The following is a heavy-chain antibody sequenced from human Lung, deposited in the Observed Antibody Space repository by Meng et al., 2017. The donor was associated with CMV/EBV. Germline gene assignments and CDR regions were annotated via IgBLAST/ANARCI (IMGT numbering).Heavy chain of an antibody. V-gene: IGHV4-34*01. CDR3: ARELGYCSSTSCYTYYYYGMDV. D-gene: IGHD2-2*02. J-gene: IGHJ6*02. CDR1: GGSFSGYY. CDR2: INHSGST. Sequence: SXTXSLXCAVYGGSFSGYYWSWIRQPPGKGLEWIGEINHSGSTNYNPSLKSRVTISVDTSKNQFSLKLSSVTAADTAVYYCARELGYCSSTSCYTYYYYGMDVXGQGTTVTVSS.